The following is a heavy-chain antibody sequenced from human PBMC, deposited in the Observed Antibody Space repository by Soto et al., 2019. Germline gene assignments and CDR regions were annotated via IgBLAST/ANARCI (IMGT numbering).Heavy chain of an antibody. Sequence: SVKVSCKASGYASTSYDISWVRQAHGQGLEWMGGIIPIFGTANYAQKFQGRVTLTADESTSTAYMELSSLRSEDTAVYYCARGLDSWSSDYYGMDVWGQGTTVTVSS. V-gene: IGHV1-69*13. D-gene: IGHD6-13*01. CDR1: GYASTSYD. CDR3: ARGLDSWSSDYYGMDV. J-gene: IGHJ6*02. CDR2: IIPIFGTA.